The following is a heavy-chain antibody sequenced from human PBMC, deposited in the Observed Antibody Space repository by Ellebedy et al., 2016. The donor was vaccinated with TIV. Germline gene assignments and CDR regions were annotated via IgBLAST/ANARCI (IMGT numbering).Heavy chain of an antibody. CDR3: ARRTATIPLFDY. J-gene: IGHJ4*02. CDR2: IYPGDSDT. Sequence: ASVKVSCKGSGYSFTSYWIGWVRQMPGKGLEWMGIIYPGDSDTRYSPSFQGQVTISADKSISTAYLQWSSLKASDTAMYYCARRTATIPLFDYWGQGTLVTVSS. V-gene: IGHV5-51*01. CDR1: GYSFTSYW. D-gene: IGHD5-12*01.